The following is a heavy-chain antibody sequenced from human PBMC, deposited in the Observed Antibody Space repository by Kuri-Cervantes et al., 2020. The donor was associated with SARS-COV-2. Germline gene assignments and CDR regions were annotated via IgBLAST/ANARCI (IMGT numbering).Heavy chain of an antibody. Sequence: ESLKISCAVSGYSISSGYYWGWIRQPPGKGLEWIGSIYHSGSTYYNPSLKSRVTISVGASKNQFSLKLSSVTAADTAVYYCARCVEEVIAITMDWYFDLWGRGTLVTVSS. V-gene: IGHV4-38-2*01. D-gene: IGHD2-21*01. CDR3: ARCVEEVIAITMDWYFDL. J-gene: IGHJ2*01. CDR2: IYHSGST. CDR1: GYSISSGYY.